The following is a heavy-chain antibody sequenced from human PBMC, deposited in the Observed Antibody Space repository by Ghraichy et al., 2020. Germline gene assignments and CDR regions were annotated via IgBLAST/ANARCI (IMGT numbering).Heavy chain of an antibody. CDR2: IYYSGST. D-gene: IGHD2-8*02. Sequence: SETLSLTCTVSGGSVSSYYWSWGWQRPRKGLESFGFIYYSGSTNYNPFLKSRVTISVDTSKNQFSLKLNSVTDADTAVYYCASLVVWWSWFDPWGQGPLVTVSS. CDR1: GGSVSSYY. V-gene: IGHV4-59*02. CDR3: ASLVVWWSWFDP. J-gene: IGHJ5*02.